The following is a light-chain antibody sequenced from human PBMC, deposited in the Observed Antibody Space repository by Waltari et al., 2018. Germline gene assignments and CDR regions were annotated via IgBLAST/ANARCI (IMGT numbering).Light chain of an antibody. CDR3: QHLNSYPVT. CDR2: TAS. J-gene: IGKJ2*01. V-gene: IGKV1-9*01. Sequence: DIQLTQSPSFLSASVGDRVTITCRASQGISSYLAWYQQKPGKAPKLLIYTASTLQSGVPSRFSGSGSGTEFTLTISSLQPEDFATYYCQHLNSYPVTFGQGTKLVIK. CDR1: QGISSY.